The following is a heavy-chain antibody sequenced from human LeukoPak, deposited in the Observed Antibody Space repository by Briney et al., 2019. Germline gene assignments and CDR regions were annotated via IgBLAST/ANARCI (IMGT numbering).Heavy chain of an antibody. CDR3: ARVGAIAFDI. D-gene: IGHD3-3*01. V-gene: IGHV4-59*12. J-gene: IGHJ3*02. CDR2: IYYTGST. CDR1: GGSMSTYY. Sequence: PSETLSLTCTVSGGSMSTYYWTWIRQPPGKGLEWIGFIYYTGSTNYNPSLKSRVTISVDTSKNQFSLKLSSVTAADTAVYHCARVGAIAFDIWGQGTMVTVSS.